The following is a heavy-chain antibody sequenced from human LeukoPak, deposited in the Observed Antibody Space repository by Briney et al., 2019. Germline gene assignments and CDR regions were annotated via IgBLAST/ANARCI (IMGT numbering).Heavy chain of an antibody. J-gene: IGHJ4*02. CDR1: GFTFSNYN. D-gene: IGHD5-12*01. V-gene: IGHV3-9*01. Sequence: QAGGSLRLSCAASGFTFSNYNMNWVRQAPGKGLEWVSGISWNSGNIGYADSVKGRFTISRDNAENSLYLQMNSLRAEDTAFYYCAKGVGYSGYEAFDYWGQGTLVTVSS. CDR2: ISWNSGNI. CDR3: AKGVGYSGYEAFDY.